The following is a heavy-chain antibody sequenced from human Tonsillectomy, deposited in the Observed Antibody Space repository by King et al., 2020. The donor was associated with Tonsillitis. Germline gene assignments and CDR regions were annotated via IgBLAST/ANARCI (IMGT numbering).Heavy chain of an antibody. CDR2: IYSGGNT. J-gene: IGHJ4*02. CDR3: ARGYRYSSGSFYY. Sequence: VQLVQSGGGMVQPGGSVRLSCAASGFTVNSNYMTWVRQAPGKGLEWVSVIYSGGNTNYADSLKGRFTISRDNSKNTLYLKMNTLGAEDTAVYYCARGYRYSSGSFYYWGQGTLVTVSS. D-gene: IGHD3-10*01. CDR1: GFTVNSNY. V-gene: IGHV3-66*01.